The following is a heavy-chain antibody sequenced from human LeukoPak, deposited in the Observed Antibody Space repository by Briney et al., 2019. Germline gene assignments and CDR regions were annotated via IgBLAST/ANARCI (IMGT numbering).Heavy chain of an antibody. CDR1: GFSFSTYS. V-gene: IGHV3-30-3*01. Sequence: GGSLRLSCAAPGFSFSTYSMHWVRQAPGKGLEWVMAISNDGSQEYYADSVKGRFTISRDNSKNTLYLQMNSLRPEDTAVFYCVRELYNYGMDVWGQGTTVTV. CDR2: ISNDGSQE. CDR3: VRELYNYGMDV. J-gene: IGHJ6*02.